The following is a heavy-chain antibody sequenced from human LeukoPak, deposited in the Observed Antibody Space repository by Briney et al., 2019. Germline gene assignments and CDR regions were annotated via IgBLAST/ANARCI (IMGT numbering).Heavy chain of an antibody. CDR2: IYYSGST. CDR3: ARRDGAFDI. Sequence: PSETLSLTCTVSGGSVSSGSYYWSWIRQPPGKGLEWIGYIYYSGSTNYNPSLKSRVTISVDTSKNRFSLKLSSVTAADTAVYYCARRDGAFDIWGQGTMVTVSS. CDR1: GGSVSSGSYY. J-gene: IGHJ3*02. V-gene: IGHV4-61*01.